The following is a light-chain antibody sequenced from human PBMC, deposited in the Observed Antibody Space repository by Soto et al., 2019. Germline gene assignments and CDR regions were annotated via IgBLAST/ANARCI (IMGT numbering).Light chain of an antibody. Sequence: DIQMTQSASSLSASVGDIATITCQASQNIKNYLNWYQQKPGRAPKALIYDASNLEAGVPSRLRGSGSGTDFTFTISSMKPEDIATYYCQQYENIPTFGHGTRLEIK. V-gene: IGKV1-33*01. CDR1: QNIKNY. J-gene: IGKJ5*01. CDR2: DAS. CDR3: QQYENIPT.